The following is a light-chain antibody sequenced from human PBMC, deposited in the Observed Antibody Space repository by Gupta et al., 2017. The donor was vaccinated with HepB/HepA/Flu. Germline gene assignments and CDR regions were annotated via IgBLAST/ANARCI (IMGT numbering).Light chain of an antibody. J-gene: IGLJ1*01. CDR1: SSDVGYYDL. V-gene: IGLV2-23*02. Sequence: QSALTQPPSVSASPGQSITISCTGTSSDVGYYDLVSWYQQYPGKAPKLMIYGVDKRPAGVSNRFSGSRSGNTASLTISGLQAEDEADYYCCSYAGSRTYVFGTGTKVT. CDR3: CSYAGSRTYV. CDR2: GVD.